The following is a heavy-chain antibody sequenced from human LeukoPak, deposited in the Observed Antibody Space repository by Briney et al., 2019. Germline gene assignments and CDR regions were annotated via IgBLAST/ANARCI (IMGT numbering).Heavy chain of an antibody. CDR2: INHSGST. CDR3: ARGVGQWLVRQGRTYNWFDP. CDR1: GVSIASRGFS. V-gene: IGHV4-34*01. D-gene: IGHD6-19*01. Sequence: SETLSLTCTVSGVSIASRGFSWTWIRQPPGKGLEWIGEINHSGSTNYNPSLKSRVTISVDTSKNQFSLKLSSVTAADTAVYYCARGVGQWLVRQGRTYNWFDPWGQGTLVTVSS. J-gene: IGHJ5*02.